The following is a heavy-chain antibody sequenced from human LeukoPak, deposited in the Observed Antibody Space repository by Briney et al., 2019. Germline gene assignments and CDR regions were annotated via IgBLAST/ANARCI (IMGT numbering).Heavy chain of an antibody. CDR1: GGFISSGGYY. J-gene: IGHJ5*02. D-gene: IGHD3-10*01. Sequence: SETLSLTCTVSGGFISSGGYYWSWIRQHPGKGLEWIGYIYYSGSTYYNPSLKSRVTISVDTSKNQFSLKLSSVTAADTAVYYCASRYGSGLSNWFDPWGQGTLVTVSS. V-gene: IGHV4-31*03. CDR3: ASRYGSGLSNWFDP. CDR2: IYYSGST.